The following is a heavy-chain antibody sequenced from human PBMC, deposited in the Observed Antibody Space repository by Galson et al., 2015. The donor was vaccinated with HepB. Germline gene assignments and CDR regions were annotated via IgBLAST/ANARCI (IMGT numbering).Heavy chain of an antibody. J-gene: IGHJ4*02. CDR1: GYTLTELS. CDR2: FDPEDGET. D-gene: IGHD6-13*01. Sequence: SVKVSCKVSGYTLTELSMHWVRQAPGKGLEWMGGFDPEDGETIYAQKFQGRVTMTEDTSTDTAYMELSSVTAADTAVYYCARAGAPGIAAYFDYWGQGTLVIVSS. CDR3: ARAGAPGIAAYFDY. V-gene: IGHV1-24*01.